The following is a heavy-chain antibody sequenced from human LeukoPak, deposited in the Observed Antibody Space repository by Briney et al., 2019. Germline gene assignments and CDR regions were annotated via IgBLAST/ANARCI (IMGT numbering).Heavy chain of an antibody. CDR1: GGSISSYY. D-gene: IGHD3-22*01. V-gene: IGHV4-59*01. CDR3: ARVRIYYDSSGYPSRLFDY. Sequence: SETLSLTCTVSGGSISSYYWSWIRQSPGKGLEWIGYIYDSVNTNYNPSLESRVTISVDTSKKQFSLKLTSVTAADTAVYYCARVRIYYDSSGYPSRLFDYWGQGTLVTVSS. J-gene: IGHJ4*02. CDR2: IYDSVNT.